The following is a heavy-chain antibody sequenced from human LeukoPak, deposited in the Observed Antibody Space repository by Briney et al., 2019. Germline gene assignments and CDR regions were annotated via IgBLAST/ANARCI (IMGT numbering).Heavy chain of an antibody. CDR2: IIPIFGTA. CDR1: GYTFTSYG. V-gene: IGHV1-69*13. CDR3: ASVIVATPPGTVFDY. J-gene: IGHJ4*02. D-gene: IGHD5-12*01. Sequence: GASVKVSCKASGYTFTSYGISWVRQAPGQGLEWMGGIIPIFGTANYAQKFQGRVTITADESTRTAYMEMSSLRSEDTAVYYCASVIVATPPGTVFDYWGQGTLVTVSS.